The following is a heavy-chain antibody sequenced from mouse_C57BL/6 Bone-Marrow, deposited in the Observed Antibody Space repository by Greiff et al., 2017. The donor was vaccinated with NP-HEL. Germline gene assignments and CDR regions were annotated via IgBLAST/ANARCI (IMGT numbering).Heavy chain of an antibody. CDR3: ARGEVTFDY. Sequence: EVQLQQSGAELVKPGASVKLSCTASGFNIKDYYMHWVKQRPEQGLEWIGRIDPEDGVTKYAPKFKGKATLTADTSSNTAYLQLSSLTSEDTAVYYCARGEVTFDYWGQGTTLTVSS. J-gene: IGHJ2*01. CDR1: GFNIKDYY. CDR2: IDPEDGVT. V-gene: IGHV14-2*01. D-gene: IGHD2-2*01.